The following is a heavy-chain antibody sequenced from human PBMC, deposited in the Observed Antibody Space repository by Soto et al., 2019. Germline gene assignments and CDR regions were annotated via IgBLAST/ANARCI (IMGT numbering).Heavy chain of an antibody. Sequence: GSLRLSCAASGFTFSSYAMSWVRQAPGKGLEWVSAISGSGGSTYYADSVKGRFTISRDNSKSTLYLQMNSLRAEDTAVYYCAKRTGWYSSRKYYGMDVWGQGTTVTVSS. J-gene: IGHJ6*02. CDR2: ISGSGGST. CDR3: AKRTGWYSSRKYYGMDV. V-gene: IGHV3-23*01. CDR1: GFTFSSYA. D-gene: IGHD6-13*01.